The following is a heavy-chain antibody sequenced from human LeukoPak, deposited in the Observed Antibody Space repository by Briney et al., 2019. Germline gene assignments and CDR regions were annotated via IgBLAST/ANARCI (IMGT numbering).Heavy chain of an antibody. CDR2: ISAYNGNT. J-gene: IGHJ5*02. V-gene: IGHV1-18*01. CDR1: GYTFTSYG. Sequence: ASVKVSCKASGYTFTSYGISWVRQAPGQGLEWMGWISAYNGNTNYAQKLQGRVTMTTDTSTSTAYMELRNLRSDDTAVYYCARDIAVAGTNNWFDPWGQGTLVTVSS. D-gene: IGHD6-19*01. CDR3: ARDIAVAGTNNWFDP.